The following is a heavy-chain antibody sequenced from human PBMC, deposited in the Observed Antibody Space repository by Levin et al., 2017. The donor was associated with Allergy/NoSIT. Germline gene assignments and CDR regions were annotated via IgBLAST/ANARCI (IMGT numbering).Heavy chain of an antibody. CDR2: IYYSGTT. D-gene: IGHD6-13*01. CDR3: SRQSVGSNWYGWPIT. Sequence: PSETLSLTCTVSGGSISSSTSSWGWVRQPPGRGLEWIATIYYSGTTYYNSSLNCRLTISVDTSRRQFSLNLSSVTAADTAVYHCSRQSVGSNWYGWPITRGQGTLVTVS. J-gene: IGHJ4*02. V-gene: IGHV4-39*01. CDR1: GGSISSSTSS.